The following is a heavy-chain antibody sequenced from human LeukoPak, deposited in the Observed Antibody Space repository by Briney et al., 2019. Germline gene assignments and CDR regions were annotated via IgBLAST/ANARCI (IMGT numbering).Heavy chain of an antibody. J-gene: IGHJ4*02. CDR2: ISAYNGNT. Sequence: ASVKVSCTASGYTFTSYGISWVRQAPGQGLEWMGWISAYNGNTNYAQKLQGRVTMTTDTSTSTAYMELRSLRSDDTAVYYCARLRGVANYYESSGYDPYFDYWGQGTLVTVSP. CDR1: GYTFTSYG. CDR3: ARLRGVANYYESSGYDPYFDY. V-gene: IGHV1-18*01. D-gene: IGHD3-22*01.